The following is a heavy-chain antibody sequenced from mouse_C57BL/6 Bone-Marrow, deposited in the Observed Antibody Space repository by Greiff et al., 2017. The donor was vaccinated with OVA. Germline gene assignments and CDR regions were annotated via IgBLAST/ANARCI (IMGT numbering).Heavy chain of an antibody. D-gene: IGHD1-1*01. V-gene: IGHV1-69*01. Sequence: QVQLQQPGAELVMPGASVKLSCKASGYTFTSYWMHWVKQRPGQGLEWIGEIDPSDSYTNYNQKFKGKSTLTVDKSSSTAYMQLSSLTSEDSAVYYCARWDYYGSGSYFDYWGQGTTLTVSS. J-gene: IGHJ2*01. CDR3: ARWDYYGSGSYFDY. CDR1: GYTFTSYW. CDR2: IDPSDSYT.